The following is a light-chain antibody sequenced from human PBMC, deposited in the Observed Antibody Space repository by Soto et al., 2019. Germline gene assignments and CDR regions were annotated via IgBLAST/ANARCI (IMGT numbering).Light chain of an antibody. Sequence: EIVLPQSPATLSLSPGERATLSCRAIQSVRSYLACNQQKPGQAPRLLIYDASSRATGIPDRFSGSGSGTDFTLTISGLEPEDFAVYYCQQYAGSSTFGQGTKVAI. CDR3: QQYAGSST. CDR1: QSVRSY. V-gene: IGKV3-20*01. J-gene: IGKJ1*01. CDR2: DAS.